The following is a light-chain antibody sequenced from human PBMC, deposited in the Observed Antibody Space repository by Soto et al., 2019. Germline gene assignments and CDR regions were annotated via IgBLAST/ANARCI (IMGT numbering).Light chain of an antibody. CDR3: HQRSDWPST. V-gene: IGKV3-11*01. Sequence: EIVLTQSPATLSLSPGDRATLSCRASQSVRSDLAWYQQKPGQAPRLLIYDASNRATGIPARFSGSGSGTDFTLTITSLEPEDFAVYYCHQRSDWPSTFGGGTKVEIK. CDR2: DAS. J-gene: IGKJ4*01. CDR1: QSVRSD.